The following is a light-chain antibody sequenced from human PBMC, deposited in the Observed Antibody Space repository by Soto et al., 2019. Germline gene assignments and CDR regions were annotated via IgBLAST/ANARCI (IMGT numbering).Light chain of an antibody. V-gene: IGLV2-14*01. J-gene: IGLJ1*01. CDR2: EVR. Sequence: QSVLTQPPSVSGAPGQRVTISCTGTSSDVGGHDYVSWYQQHPGKAPKLIIYEVRNRPSGVSNRFSGSKSGNTASLTISGLQAEDEADYYCSSYSSTTLVFGTGTRSPS. CDR1: SSDVGGHDY. CDR3: SSYSSTTLV.